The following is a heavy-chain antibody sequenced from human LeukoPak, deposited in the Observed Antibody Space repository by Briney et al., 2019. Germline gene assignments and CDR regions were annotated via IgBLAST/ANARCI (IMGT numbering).Heavy chain of an antibody. V-gene: IGHV3-15*07. Sequence: GGSLRLSCATSGFTFSNAWMNWVRQAPGKGLEWVGRIRSNSDGGTIDYAAPVKGRFTISRDDSKPTLYLQMTSLQTEDTAVYYCATDFYDSTWGQGTLVTVSS. J-gene: IGHJ5*02. CDR3: ATDFYDST. D-gene: IGHD3-22*01. CDR1: GFTFSNAW. CDR2: IRSNSDGGTI.